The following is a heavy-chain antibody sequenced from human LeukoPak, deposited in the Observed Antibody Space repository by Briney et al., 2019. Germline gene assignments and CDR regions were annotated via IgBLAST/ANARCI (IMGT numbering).Heavy chain of an antibody. CDR3: ARTPPKGDIDT. J-gene: IGHJ5*02. CDR1: GYSFSNFH. D-gene: IGHD2-21*02. V-gene: IGHV1-8*01. CDR2: VSPKTGDR. Sequence: ASVTVSCTASGYSFSNFHINWVRQASGQGLEWIGWVSPKTGDRGYALKFQGRVTMTSDSSEATVYMEVRSLTSEDTAVYYCARTPPKGDIDTWGQGTMATVSS.